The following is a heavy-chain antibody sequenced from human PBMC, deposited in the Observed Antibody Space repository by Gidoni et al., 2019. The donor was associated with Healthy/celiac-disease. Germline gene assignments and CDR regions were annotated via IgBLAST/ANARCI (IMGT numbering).Heavy chain of an antibody. D-gene: IGHD2-21*02. J-gene: IGHJ4*02. Sequence: EVQLLESGGGLVQPGGSLRPSCAASGFTFSSYAMSWVRQAPGKGLEWVSAISGSGGSTYYADSVKGRFTISRDNSKNTLYLQMNSLRAEDTAVYYCAKDRARGVTYFDYWGQGTLVTVSS. CDR3: AKDRARGVTYFDY. V-gene: IGHV3-23*01. CDR2: ISGSGGST. CDR1: GFTFSSYA.